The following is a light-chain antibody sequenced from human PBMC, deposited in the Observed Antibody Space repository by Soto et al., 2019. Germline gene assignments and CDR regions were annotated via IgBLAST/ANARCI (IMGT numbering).Light chain of an antibody. Sequence: QSELTQPPSASGTPGQRVTISCSGSSSNIGSNIVNWYQQLPGAAPKLLIYSNNQRPSGVPDRFSGSRSGTSASLAISGLQSEDEADYYCAAWDDSLNGVVFGGGTKLTVL. CDR3: AAWDDSLNGVV. J-gene: IGLJ3*02. V-gene: IGLV1-44*01. CDR2: SNN. CDR1: SSNIGSNI.